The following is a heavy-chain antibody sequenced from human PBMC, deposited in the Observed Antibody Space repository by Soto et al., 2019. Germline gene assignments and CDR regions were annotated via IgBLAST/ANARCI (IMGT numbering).Heavy chain of an antibody. CDR2: IKPDESEK. CDR1: GFTFSDSW. CDR3: VRGGSNYAS. J-gene: IGHJ5*02. V-gene: IGHV3-7*01. D-gene: IGHD4-4*01. Sequence: EVQLVESGGGLVQPGGSLRLSCTASGFTFSDSWMTWVRQAPGKGLEWVARIKPDESEKKYADSVKGRFSISRDNAKNSRYWQMVSLRGEDTAVYYCVRGGSNYASWGQGTLVTFSS.